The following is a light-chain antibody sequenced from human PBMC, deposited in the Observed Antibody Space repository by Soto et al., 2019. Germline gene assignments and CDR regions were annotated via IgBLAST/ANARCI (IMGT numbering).Light chain of an antibody. V-gene: IGLV1-44*01. CDR2: SNN. CDR3: AAWDDNLNGTV. CDR1: SSNIGSTT. J-gene: IGLJ2*01. Sequence: QSVLTQPPSASGTPGQRVTISCSGSSSNIGSTTVNWYQQLPGTAPKLLIYSNNQRPSGVPDRFSGSKSGTSASLAISGLQSEDEAEYYCAAWDDNLNGTVFGGGTKLTV.